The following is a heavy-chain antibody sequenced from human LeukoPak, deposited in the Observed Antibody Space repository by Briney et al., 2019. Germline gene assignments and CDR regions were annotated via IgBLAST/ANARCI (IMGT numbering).Heavy chain of an antibody. D-gene: IGHD2-2*02. CDR1: GFTFSSYW. CDR2: IKRDGSEK. V-gene: IGHV3-7*01. Sequence: GGSLRLSCAASGFTFSSYWMSWVRQAPGKGLEWVANIKRDGSEKYYVDSVKGRFTISRDNAKNSLYLQMASLRAEDTAVYYCARTSVAAAISPYYFDYWGQGTLVTVSS. CDR3: ARTSVAAAISPYYFDY. J-gene: IGHJ4*02.